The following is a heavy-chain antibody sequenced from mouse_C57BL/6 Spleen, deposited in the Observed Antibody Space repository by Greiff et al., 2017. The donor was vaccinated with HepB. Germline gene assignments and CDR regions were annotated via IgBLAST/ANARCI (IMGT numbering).Heavy chain of an antibody. CDR1: GYTFTDYE. D-gene: IGHD1-1*01. J-gene: IGHJ3*01. CDR2: IDPETGGT. CDR3: TRWGSSYFAY. Sequence: QVQLQQPGAELVRPGASVTLSCKASGYTFTDYEMHWVKQTPVHGLEWIGAIDPETGGTAYNQKFKGKAILTADKSSSTAYMELRSLTSEDSAVYYCTRWGSSYFAYWGQGTLVTVSA. V-gene: IGHV1-15*01.